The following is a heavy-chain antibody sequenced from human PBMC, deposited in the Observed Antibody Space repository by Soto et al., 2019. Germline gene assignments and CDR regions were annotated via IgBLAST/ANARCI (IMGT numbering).Heavy chain of an antibody. CDR1: GFTFSSYS. CDR2: ISSSSTYI. CDR3: ARGDGYIYGNTFDS. Sequence: PGGSLRLSCAASGFTFSSYSMNWVRQAPGKGLEWVSSISSSSTYIYYAYSVKGRFTISRDDAKNSLFLQMSSLRVEDTAVYYCARGDGYIYGNTFDSWGQGTLVTVSS. D-gene: IGHD5-18*01. J-gene: IGHJ4*02. V-gene: IGHV3-21*03.